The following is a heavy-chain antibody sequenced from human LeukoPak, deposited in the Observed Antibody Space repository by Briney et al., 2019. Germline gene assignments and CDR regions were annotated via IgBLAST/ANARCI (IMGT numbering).Heavy chain of an antibody. Sequence: PGGSLRLSCAASGFTFSSYAMHWVRQAPGKVLEWVAVISYDGSNKYYADSVKGRFTISRDNSKNTLYLQMNSLRAEDTAVYYCARADGGNSGSDYWGQGTLVTVSS. CDR2: ISYDGSNK. CDR1: GFTFSSYA. D-gene: IGHD4-23*01. CDR3: ARADGGNSGSDY. J-gene: IGHJ4*02. V-gene: IGHV3-30*01.